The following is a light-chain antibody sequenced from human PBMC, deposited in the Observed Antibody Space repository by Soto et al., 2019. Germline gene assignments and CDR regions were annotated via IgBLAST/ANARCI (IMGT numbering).Light chain of an antibody. J-gene: IGLJ2*01. V-gene: IGLV2-14*03. CDR3: SSFTTSSALV. CDR1: NSDIGYYNF. CDR2: DVS. Sequence: QSVLTQPASVSGSPGQSITISCTGTNSDIGYYNFVSWYQHHPGKAPKLMIYDVSNRPSGVSNRFSGSKSGNTASLTISGLQAEDEADYYCSSFTTSSALVFGGGTQLTVL.